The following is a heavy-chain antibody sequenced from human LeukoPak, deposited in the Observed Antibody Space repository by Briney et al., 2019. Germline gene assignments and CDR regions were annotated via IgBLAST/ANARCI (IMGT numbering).Heavy chain of an antibody. V-gene: IGHV3-7*01. CDR2: MNMDGSEK. Sequence: AGGSLRLSCAASGFTFTSHWMSWVRQAPGKGLDWVARMNMDGSEKYYVDSGKGRFTISRDNAKTSLYLEMNSLRAEDTAVYYCARDATYCTNGVCYTRFDYWGQGTLVTVSS. CDR3: ARDATYCTNGVCYTRFDY. J-gene: IGHJ4*02. D-gene: IGHD2-8*01. CDR1: GFTFTSHW.